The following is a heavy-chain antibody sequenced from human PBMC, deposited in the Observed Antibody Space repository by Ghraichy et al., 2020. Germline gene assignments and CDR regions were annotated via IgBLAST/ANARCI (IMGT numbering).Heavy chain of an antibody. V-gene: IGHV3-7*01. J-gene: IGHJ4*02. D-gene: IGHD4-17*01. CDR3: ARVAWRGRDYGEL. Sequence: GGSLRLSCAASGFTLSRYWMSWVRQAPGKGLEWVANIKYDGSQKLCADFVKGRFIISRDNAKNPVYLQMNSMRAEDTAMYYCARVAWRGRDYGELWGQGALVTVSA. CDR2: IKYDGSQK. CDR1: GFTLSRYW.